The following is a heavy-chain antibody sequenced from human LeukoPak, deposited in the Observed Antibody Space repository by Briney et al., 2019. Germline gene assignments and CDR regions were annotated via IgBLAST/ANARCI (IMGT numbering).Heavy chain of an antibody. V-gene: IGHV1-2*02. D-gene: IGHD1-26*01. J-gene: IGHJ4*02. CDR2: INPNSGGA. CDR3: ARDREVGAPWGGY. Sequence: ASVKVSCKASGYTFTGYYMHWVRQAPGQGLEWMGWINPNSGGANYAQKFQGRVTMTRDTSISTAYMELRSLRSDDTAVYYCARDREVGAPWGGYWGQGTLVTVSS. CDR1: GYTFTGYY.